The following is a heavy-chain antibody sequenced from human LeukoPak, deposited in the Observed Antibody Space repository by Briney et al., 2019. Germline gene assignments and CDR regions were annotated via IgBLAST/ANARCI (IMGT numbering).Heavy chain of an antibody. Sequence: GGSLRLSCAASGFSFSDYYMSWVRQAPGKGLEWVSYIIGSGSTIYYADSVQGRFTISRDNAKNSLYLQLNSLRAEDTAVYYCAMEGNSICGRGNSSWFDPWGQGTLVTVSS. V-gene: IGHV3-11*01. CDR3: AMEGNSICGRGNSSWFDP. J-gene: IGHJ5*02. CDR2: IIGSGSTI. D-gene: IGHD2-15*01. CDR1: GFSFSDYY.